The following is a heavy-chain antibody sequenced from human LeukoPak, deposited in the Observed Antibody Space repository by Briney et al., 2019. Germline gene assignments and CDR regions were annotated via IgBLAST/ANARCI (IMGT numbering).Heavy chain of an antibody. Sequence: SQTLSLTCAISGDSVSSNSAAWNWIRQSPSRGLEWLGRTYYRSKWYNDYAVSVKSRITINPDASKNQFSLQLNSVTPEDTAVYYCARGSGSSLNYYYYYGMDVWGQGTTVTVSS. J-gene: IGHJ6*02. CDR2: TYYRSKWYN. V-gene: IGHV6-1*01. CDR3: ARGSGSSLNYYYYYGMDV. CDR1: GDSVSSNSAA. D-gene: IGHD3-10*01.